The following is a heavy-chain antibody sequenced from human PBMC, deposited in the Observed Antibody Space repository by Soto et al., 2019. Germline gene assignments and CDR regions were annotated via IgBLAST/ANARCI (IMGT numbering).Heavy chain of an antibody. CDR3: AIGGLGTYLLDY. D-gene: IGHD3-10*01. J-gene: IGHJ4*02. CDR1: GFTFNNHW. CDR2: INGDASSP. V-gene: IGHV3-74*01. Sequence: EVQLVESGGGLVQPGGSLRLSCAASGFTFNNHWMHWVRQAPGKGLVWVSRINGDASSPNYADSVEGRFSISRDNAKKTGYLQIYSLRDEDMAVYDWAIGGLGTYLLDYWGQGILVTVSS.